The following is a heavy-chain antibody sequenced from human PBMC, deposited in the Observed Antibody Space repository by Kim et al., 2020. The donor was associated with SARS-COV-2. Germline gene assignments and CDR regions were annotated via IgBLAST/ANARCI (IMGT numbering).Heavy chain of an antibody. V-gene: IGHV3-30*18. CDR3: AKDRVSGWPEGLFDY. D-gene: IGHD6-19*01. J-gene: IGHJ4*02. Sequence: GGSLRLSCAASGFTFSIYGMHWVRQAPGKGLEWVAFISYDGSNKYYADSVKGRFSISRDNSKNTLYLQMNSLRAEDTAVYYCAKDRVSGWPEGLFDYWGQGTLVTVSS. CDR2: ISYDGSNK. CDR1: GFTFSIYG.